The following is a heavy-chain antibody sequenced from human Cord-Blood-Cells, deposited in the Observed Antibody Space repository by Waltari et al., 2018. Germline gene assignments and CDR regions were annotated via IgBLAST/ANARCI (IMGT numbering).Heavy chain of an antibody. V-gene: IGHV3-48*03. CDR2: ISSSGSTI. CDR3: ARGGIAAAGNYYYYGMDV. D-gene: IGHD6-13*01. Sequence: GKGLEWVSYISSSGSTIYYADSVKGRFTISRDNAKNSLYLQMNSLRAEDTAVYYCARGGIAAAGNYYYYGMDVWGQGTTVTVSS. J-gene: IGHJ6*02.